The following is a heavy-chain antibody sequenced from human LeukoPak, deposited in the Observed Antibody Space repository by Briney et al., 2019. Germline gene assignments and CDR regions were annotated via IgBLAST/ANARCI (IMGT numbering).Heavy chain of an antibody. CDR1: GFTFSNYG. Sequence: GRSLRLSCAASGFTFSNYGMHWIRQAPGKGLEWVAAISYGGSNKYYADSVKGRFTISRDNSKTSLYLQMNSLRAEDTAVYYCAKVKLLWFGELSYFDYWGQGTPVTVSS. J-gene: IGHJ4*02. V-gene: IGHV3-30*18. D-gene: IGHD3-10*01. CDR2: ISYGGSNK. CDR3: AKVKLLWFGELSYFDY.